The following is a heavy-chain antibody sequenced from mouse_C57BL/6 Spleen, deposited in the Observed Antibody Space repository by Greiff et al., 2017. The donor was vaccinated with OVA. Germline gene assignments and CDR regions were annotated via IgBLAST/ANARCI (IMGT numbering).Heavy chain of an antibody. J-gene: IGHJ1*03. CDR2: FYPGSGSL. CDR3: ARHEEGLRRNWYFDV. D-gene: IGHD2-4*01. V-gene: IGHV1-62-2*01. CDR1: GYTFTEYT. Sequence: VQLQQSGAELVKPGASVKLSCKASGYTFTEYTIHWVKQRSGQGLELIGWFYPGSGSLNYNEKFKDKATLTADKSSSTVYMELSRLTSEDSAVYFCARHEEGLRRNWYFDVWGTGTTVTVSS.